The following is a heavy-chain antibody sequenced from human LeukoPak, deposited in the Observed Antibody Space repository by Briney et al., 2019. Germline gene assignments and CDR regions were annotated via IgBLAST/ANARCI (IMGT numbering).Heavy chain of an antibody. Sequence: GGSLRLSCAASGFTFSSYAMHWVRQAPGKGLEWVAVISYDGSNKYYADSVKGRFTISRDNSKNTLYLQMNSLRAEDTAVYYCARVPTVRSFGPWGQGTLVTVSS. J-gene: IGHJ5*02. CDR2: ISYDGSNK. V-gene: IGHV3-30-3*01. CDR3: ARVPTVRSFGP. CDR1: GFTFSSYA. D-gene: IGHD6-6*01.